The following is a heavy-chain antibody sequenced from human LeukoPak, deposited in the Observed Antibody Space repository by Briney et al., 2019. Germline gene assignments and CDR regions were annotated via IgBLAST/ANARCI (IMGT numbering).Heavy chain of an antibody. CDR1: GFTFRNNY. J-gene: IGHJ4*02. Sequence: GGSLRLSCAVSGFTFRNNYMHWVRQAPGKGLEWVAVISHDGSNKYYADSVKGRFTISRDNSKNTLDLQMNRLMPEDTAVYYCAKDFRIGYSAHFDYWGQGALVTVSS. CDR2: ISHDGSNK. D-gene: IGHD2-21*01. CDR3: AKDFRIGYSAHFDY. V-gene: IGHV3-30-3*01.